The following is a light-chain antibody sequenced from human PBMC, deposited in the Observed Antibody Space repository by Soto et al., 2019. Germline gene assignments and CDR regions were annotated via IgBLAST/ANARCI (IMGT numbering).Light chain of an antibody. V-gene: IGKV1-33*01. CDR2: DAS. J-gene: IGKJ4*01. Sequence: EIQMTQSPSYLSASIGDSVTITCQASRHAGNYVNWYQQKPGKAPNVLIYDASHLETGVPSRFSGSGSGTDFTFTISSLQPEDIATYFCQQYDNLPLTFGGGTKVDNK. CDR3: QQYDNLPLT. CDR1: RHAGNY.